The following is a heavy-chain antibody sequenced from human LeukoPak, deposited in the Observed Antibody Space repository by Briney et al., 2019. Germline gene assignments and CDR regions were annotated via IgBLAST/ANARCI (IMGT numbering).Heavy chain of an antibody. J-gene: IGHJ6*03. CDR3: ARGQRAHVEWSNYMDV. CDR2: IIGSGRDT. V-gene: IGHV3-23*01. CDR1: GFTFSNFW. D-gene: IGHD3-3*01. Sequence: GGSLRLSCAAAGFTFSNFWMNWVRQAPGKRLEWVSSIIGSGRDTYYADSVKGRITISRDNSKNTLYLQMNSLRTEDTAVYYCARGQRAHVEWSNYMDVWGKGTTVIVSS.